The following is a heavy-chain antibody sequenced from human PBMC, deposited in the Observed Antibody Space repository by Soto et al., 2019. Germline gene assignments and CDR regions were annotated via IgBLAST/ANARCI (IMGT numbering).Heavy chain of an antibody. J-gene: IGHJ4*02. CDR1: GVSSNNYC. CDR3: ARGSTGYSSSWYRY. Sequence: PSETLSLTCTVSGVSSNNYCLSWVRQSPGKGLEWIGYIYNSGSTNYNPSLKSRVTISVDTSKNQFSLNLGSVTAADTAVYYCARGSTGYSSSWYRYWGQGTLVTVSS. V-gene: IGHV4-59*08. CDR2: IYNSGST. D-gene: IGHD6-13*01.